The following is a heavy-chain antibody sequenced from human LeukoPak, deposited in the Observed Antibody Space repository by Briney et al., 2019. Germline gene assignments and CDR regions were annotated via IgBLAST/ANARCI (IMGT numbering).Heavy chain of an antibody. D-gene: IGHD3-10*01. CDR3: ARGRDYYGSGSYHDAFDI. V-gene: IGHV4-30-2*01. J-gene: IGHJ3*02. CDR2: IYRSGST. Sequence: KTSQTLSLTCAVSGGSISSGGYSWSWIRQPPGKGLEWIGYIYRSGSTYYNPSLKSRVTISVDRSKNRFSLKLSSVTAADTAVYYCARGRDYYGSGSYHDAFDIWGQGTMVTVSS. CDR1: GGSISSGGYS.